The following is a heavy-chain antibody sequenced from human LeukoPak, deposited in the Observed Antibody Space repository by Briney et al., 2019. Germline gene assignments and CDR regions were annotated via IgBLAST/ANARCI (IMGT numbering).Heavy chain of an antibody. J-gene: IGHJ6*02. CDR3: ARDYNWRSIVVVNGMDV. Sequence: ASVKVSCKASGYTFTGYYMHWVRQAPGQGLEWMGWINPNSGGTNYAQKFQGRVTMTRDTSISTAYMELSRLRSDDTAVYYCARDYNWRSIVVVNGMDVWGQGTTVTVSS. CDR2: INPNSGGT. CDR1: GYTFTGYY. D-gene: IGHD2-2*01. V-gene: IGHV1-2*02.